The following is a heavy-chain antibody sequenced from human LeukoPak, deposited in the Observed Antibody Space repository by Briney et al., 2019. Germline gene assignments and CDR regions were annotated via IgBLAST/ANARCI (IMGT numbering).Heavy chain of an antibody. CDR2: IYYSGST. CDR1: GDSISRYY. J-gene: IGHJ6*03. D-gene: IGHD4-17*01. V-gene: IGHV4-59*01. CDR3: AREAMTTVTTSYYYYMDV. Sequence: SETLSLTCTVSGDSISRYYWSWIRQPPGKGLEWIGYIYYSGSTNYNPSLKSRVTISVDTSKNQFSLKLSSVTAADTAVYYCAREAMTTVTTSYYYYMDVWGKGTTVSISS.